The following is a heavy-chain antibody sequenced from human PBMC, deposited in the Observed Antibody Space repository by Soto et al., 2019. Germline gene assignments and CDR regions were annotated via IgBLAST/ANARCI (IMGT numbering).Heavy chain of an antibody. CDR3: ARQGFGPLPGLVDV. CDR2: VHHSWGS. CDR1: GGSISSYY. J-gene: IGHJ6*02. Sequence: QVQLQESGPGLVKPSETLSLSCTVSGGSISSYYWSWFRQSPGKRMEWIGYVHHSWGSSYNPSLRSRVAIALATSRSQFPLTVTSVTATVTAVYYCARQGFGPLPGLVDVGGQGTTVTVS. V-gene: IGHV4-59*08. D-gene: IGHD3-10*01.